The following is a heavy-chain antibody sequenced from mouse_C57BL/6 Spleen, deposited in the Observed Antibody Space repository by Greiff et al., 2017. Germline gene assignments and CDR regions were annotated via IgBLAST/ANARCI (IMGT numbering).Heavy chain of an antibody. D-gene: IGHD1-1*01. CDR3: ARNGLRYPWFAY. Sequence: QVQLQQSGPGLVQPSQCLSITCTVSGFSLPSYGVHWVRQSPGKGLEWLGVIWSGGSTDYNAAFISRRSISKDNSKRQVFFKMNSLQADDTAIYYCARNGLRYPWFAYWGQGTLGTVSA. CDR2: IWSGGST. CDR1: GFSLPSYG. V-gene: IGHV2-2*01. J-gene: IGHJ3*01.